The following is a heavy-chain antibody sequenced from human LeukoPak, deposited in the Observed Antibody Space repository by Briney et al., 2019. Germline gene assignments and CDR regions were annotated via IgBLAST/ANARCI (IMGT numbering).Heavy chain of an antibody. CDR1: GGSFSGYY. CDR3: ARGANGDYVTSYYFDY. Sequence: SETLSLTCAVYGGSFSGYYWSWIRQPPGKGLEWIGEINHGGSTNYNPSLKSRVTISVDTSKNQFSLKLSSVTAADTAVYYCARGANGDYVTSYYFDYWGQGTLVTVSS. D-gene: IGHD4-17*01. J-gene: IGHJ4*02. CDR2: INHGGST. V-gene: IGHV4-34*01.